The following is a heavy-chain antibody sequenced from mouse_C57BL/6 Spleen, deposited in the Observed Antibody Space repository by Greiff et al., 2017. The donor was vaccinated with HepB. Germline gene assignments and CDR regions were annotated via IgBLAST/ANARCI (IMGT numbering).Heavy chain of an antibody. J-gene: IGHJ4*01. V-gene: IGHV1-64*01. D-gene: IGHD1-1*01. CDR3: ARSLYYYGSDYAMEY. CDR1: GYTFTSYW. CDR2: IHPNSGST. Sequence: QVQLQQPGAELVKPGASVKLSCKASGYTFTSYWMHWVKQRPGQGLEWIGMIHPNSGSTNYNEKFKSKATLTVDKSSSTAYMQLSSLTSEDSAVYYCARSLYYYGSDYAMEYWGKGTSVTVSS.